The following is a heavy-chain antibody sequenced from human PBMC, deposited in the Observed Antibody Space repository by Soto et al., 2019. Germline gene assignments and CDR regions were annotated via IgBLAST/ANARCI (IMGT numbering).Heavy chain of an antibody. CDR2: ISYDGSNK. D-gene: IGHD3-10*01. CDR1: GFTFSSYG. J-gene: IGHJ6*02. CDR3: AKGSGSNDV. V-gene: IGHV3-30*18. Sequence: QVQLVESGGGVVQPGRSLRLSCVASGFTFSSYGMHWVRQAPGKGLEWVAVISYDGSNKYYADSVKGRFTISRDNSKNTLYLQMNSLRAEDTAVYYCAKGSGSNDVWGQGTKVTVSS.